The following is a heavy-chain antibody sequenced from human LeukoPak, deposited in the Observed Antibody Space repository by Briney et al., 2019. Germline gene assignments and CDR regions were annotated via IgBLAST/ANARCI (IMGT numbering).Heavy chain of an antibody. CDR1: GFMFSSYA. CDR2: IAYDGSNK. CDR3: ARENYYDSSGCSFDY. Sequence: GGSLRLSCAASGFMFSSYAMHWVRQAPGKGLEWVAVIAYDGSNKYYADSVKGRFTISRDNSKNTLYLQMNSLRAEDTAVYYCARENYYDSSGCSFDYWGQGTLVTVSS. D-gene: IGHD3-22*01. J-gene: IGHJ4*02. V-gene: IGHV3-30-3*01.